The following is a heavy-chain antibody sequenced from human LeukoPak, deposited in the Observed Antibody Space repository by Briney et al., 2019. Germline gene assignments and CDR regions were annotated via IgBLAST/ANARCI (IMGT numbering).Heavy chain of an antibody. Sequence: GAPRLSCVAPGFSFKNQSMNLGRQAPRKGLGWVSLIIGSSGSTFYADSVKGRFTISRDKSKNTLYLQMNSPRAEDTAVYYCAKGAYDYIEIAYFDYWGQGSLVTVSS. CDR3: AKGAYDYIEIAYFDY. CDR1: GFSFKNQS. D-gene: IGHD5-12*01. CDR2: IIGSSGST. V-gene: IGHV3-23*01. J-gene: IGHJ4*02.